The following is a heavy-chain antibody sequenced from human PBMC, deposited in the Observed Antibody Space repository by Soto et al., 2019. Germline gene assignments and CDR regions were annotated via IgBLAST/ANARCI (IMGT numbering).Heavy chain of an antibody. CDR2: IYYSGTT. Sequence: SETLSLTGSFCDDSISSGDYDWSWVRQPPGKGLEWLGYIYYSGTTYYNPSLKSRVTISVDTSKRQFSLKLRSLTAADTAVYYCARGSSYYSDNSGLYFAYWGQGTMVTVSS. J-gene: IGHJ4*02. CDR3: ARGSSYYSDNSGLYFAY. D-gene: IGHD3-22*01. CDR1: DDSISSGDYD. V-gene: IGHV4-30-4*01.